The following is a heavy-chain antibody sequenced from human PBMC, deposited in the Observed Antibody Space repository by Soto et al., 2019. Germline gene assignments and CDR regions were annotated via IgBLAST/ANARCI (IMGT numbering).Heavy chain of an antibody. CDR1: GGSISSGGYY. CDR2: IYYSGST. D-gene: IGHD4-17*01. CDR3: AKDGGDYGDVYNWFDP. Sequence: QVQLQESGPGLVKPSQTLSLTCTVSGGSISSGGYYCSWIRQHPGKGLEWIGSIYYSGSTYYNPSLQSRVTISVDTSKNQFSLKLSSVTAADTAVYYCAKDGGDYGDVYNWFDPWGQGTLVTVSS. V-gene: IGHV4-31*03. J-gene: IGHJ5*02.